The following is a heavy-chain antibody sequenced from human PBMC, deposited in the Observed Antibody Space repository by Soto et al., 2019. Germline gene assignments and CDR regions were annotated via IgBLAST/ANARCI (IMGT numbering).Heavy chain of an antibody. CDR1: GFTLSGDW. CDR2: VKEDGSDK. Sequence: EVQLVESGGGLVQPGGSLRLTCAASGFTLSGDWMSWVRQPPGRGPEWVANVKEDGSDKNYVDSVKGRFTISRDNAEKSLYLQMNSLRVEDTAVYYCARGGGNFDQWGQGTLVIVSS. CDR3: ARGGGNFDQ. V-gene: IGHV3-7*04. D-gene: IGHD3-16*01. J-gene: IGHJ4*02.